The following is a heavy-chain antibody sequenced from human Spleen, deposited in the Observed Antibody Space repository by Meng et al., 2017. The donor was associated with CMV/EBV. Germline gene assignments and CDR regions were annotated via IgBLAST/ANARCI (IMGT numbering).Heavy chain of an antibody. CDR3: AKDPLRDHEGDFWTGSHYFDF. Sequence: GESLKISCAASGFTFSSHWMHWVRQVPGKGLVWVSRIDGGGSSIAFADSVQGRFTISRDNSKNTLYLQMNNLRAEDTATYYCAKDPLRDHEGDFWTGSHYFDFWGQGTLVTVSS. D-gene: IGHD3/OR15-3a*01. J-gene: IGHJ4*02. CDR1: GFTFSSHW. V-gene: IGHV3-74*01. CDR2: IDGGGSSI.